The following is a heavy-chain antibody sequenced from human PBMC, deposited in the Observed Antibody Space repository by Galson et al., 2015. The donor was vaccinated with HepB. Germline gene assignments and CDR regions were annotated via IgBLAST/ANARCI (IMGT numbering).Heavy chain of an antibody. V-gene: IGHV3-48*02. Sequence: SLRLSCAASGFNFSSYSMNWVRQAPGKGLEWVSYISSSSSTIYYADSVKGRFTISRDNAKNSLYLQMNSLRDEDTAVYYCARDHVGYCSSTSCYTPPYYYGMDVWGQGTTVTVSS. CDR2: ISSSSSTI. CDR1: GFNFSSYS. D-gene: IGHD2-2*02. J-gene: IGHJ6*02. CDR3: ARDHVGYCSSTSCYTPPYYYGMDV.